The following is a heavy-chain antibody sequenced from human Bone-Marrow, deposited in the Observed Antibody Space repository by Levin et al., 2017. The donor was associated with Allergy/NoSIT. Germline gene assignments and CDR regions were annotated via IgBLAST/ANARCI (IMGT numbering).Heavy chain of an antibody. D-gene: IGHD4-17*01. CDR1: GFTFSSYG. Sequence: AGGSLRLSCAASGFTFSSYGMHWVRQAPGKGLEWVAVISYDDGSNKSYADSVKGRFTISRDNSKNTLYLQMNSLRAEDTAVYYCAPRHDLGGDYVVEWGQGTLVTVSS. CDR2: ISYDDGSNK. J-gene: IGHJ4*02. CDR3: APRHDLGGDYVVE. V-gene: IGHV3-30*03.